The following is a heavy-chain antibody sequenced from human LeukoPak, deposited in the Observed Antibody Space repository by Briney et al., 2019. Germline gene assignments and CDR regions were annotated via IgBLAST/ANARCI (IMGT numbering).Heavy chain of an antibody. CDR3: ARSSDTPGYSSGWYTVDH. V-gene: IGHV3-74*03. Sequence: GGSLRLSCAASGFTFSSYWMHWVRQAPGKGLVWVSRINSDGSSTKYADSVKGRFTISRDNAKNTLYVQMNNLRAEDTAVFYCARSSDTPGYSSGWYTVDHWGQGTLVTVSS. J-gene: IGHJ4*02. CDR2: INSDGSST. D-gene: IGHD6-19*01. CDR1: GFTFSSYW.